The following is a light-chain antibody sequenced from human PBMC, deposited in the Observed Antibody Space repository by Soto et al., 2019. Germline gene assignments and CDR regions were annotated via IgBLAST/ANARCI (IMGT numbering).Light chain of an antibody. J-gene: IGKJ1*01. CDR3: HHFGSLPET. Sequence: EVVLTQSPGTLSLSPGERVTLSCRASQSVASSYLAWYQQKPGRAPRLLFYSASSRATGIPDRFSGSGSGTDFTLTSRRLEPEDFAVYYCHHFGSLPETFGQGTNVE. V-gene: IGKV3-20*01. CDR1: QSVASSY. CDR2: SAS.